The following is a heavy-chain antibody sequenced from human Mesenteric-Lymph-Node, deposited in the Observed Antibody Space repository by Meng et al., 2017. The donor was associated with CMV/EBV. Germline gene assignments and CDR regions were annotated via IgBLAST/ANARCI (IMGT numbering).Heavy chain of an antibody. J-gene: IGHJ4*02. D-gene: IGHD5-24*01. V-gene: IGHV2-5*08. CDR1: GFSITTNQMR. CDR3: AHLDGTTWYYYDY. CDR2: IYWNGDR. Sequence: PTLVKPTQTLTLTCTFSGFSITTNQMRVNWIRQPPGKALEWLAHIYWNGDRYYSTSLKSRLTITKDTSRNQVVLTMTNVDPVDTATYYCAHLDGTTWYYYDYWGQGTLVTVSS.